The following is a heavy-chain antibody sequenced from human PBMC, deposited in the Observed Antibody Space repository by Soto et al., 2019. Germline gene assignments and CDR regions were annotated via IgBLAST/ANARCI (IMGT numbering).Heavy chain of an antibody. V-gene: IGHV3-15*07. J-gene: IGHJ2*01. CDR1: GFTFSNAW. D-gene: IGHD5-18*01. Sequence: EVQLVESGGGLVKPGGSLRLSCAASGFTFSNAWMNWVRQAPGKGLEWVGRIQSKTDGGTTDHAAPVEGRFTISRDDSQNSLYLQMNTLKTEDTAVDYCTRRGYNYGLSYFDLWGRGTLVTGSS. CDR2: IQSKTDGGTT. CDR3: TRRGYNYGLSYFDL.